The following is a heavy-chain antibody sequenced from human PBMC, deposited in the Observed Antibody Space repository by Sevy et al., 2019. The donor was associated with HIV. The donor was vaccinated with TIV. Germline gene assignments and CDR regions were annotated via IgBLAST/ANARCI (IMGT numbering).Heavy chain of an antibody. CDR3: AREGSPYDTYYYYYGMDV. D-gene: IGHD5-12*01. V-gene: IGHV3-33*01. CDR1: GFTFSSYG. CDR2: IWYDGSNK. Sequence: GGSLRLSCAASGFTFSSYGMHWVRQAPGKGLEWVAVIWYDGSNKYYADSVKGRFTISRDNSQNSLFLQMNTLRAEDTAVYYCAREGSPYDTYYYYYGMDVWGQGTTVTVSS. J-gene: IGHJ6*02.